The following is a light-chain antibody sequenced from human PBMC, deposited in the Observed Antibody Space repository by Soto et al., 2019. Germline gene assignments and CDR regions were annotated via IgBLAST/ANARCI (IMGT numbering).Light chain of an antibody. CDR3: MQALQAPFT. V-gene: IGKV2-28*01. CDR1: QSLLHSNGYNY. J-gene: IGKJ3*01. Sequence: EIVMTQSPLSLPVTPGEPASISCKSSQSLLHSNGYNYLDWYLQKPVQSPQLLIYAGSNRASGVPDRFSGSGSGTEFTLKISRVEAEDVAVYYCMQALQAPFTFGPGTKVDIK. CDR2: AGS.